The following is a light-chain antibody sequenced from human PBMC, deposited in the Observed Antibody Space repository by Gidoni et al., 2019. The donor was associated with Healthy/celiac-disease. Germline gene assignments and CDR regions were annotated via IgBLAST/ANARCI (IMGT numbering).Light chain of an antibody. Sequence: ELVLTQSPATLSLSPGERATLSCRASQSVSRYLAWYQQKPGQAPRLLIYDASNRATGIPARFSGSGSGTDFTLTISSLEPEDFAVYYCQQRSNWPRITFGPXTKVDIK. CDR3: QQRSNWPRIT. V-gene: IGKV3-11*01. CDR1: QSVSRY. CDR2: DAS. J-gene: IGKJ3*01.